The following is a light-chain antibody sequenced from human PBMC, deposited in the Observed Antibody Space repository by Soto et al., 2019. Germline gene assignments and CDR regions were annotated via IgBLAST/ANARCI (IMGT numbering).Light chain of an antibody. J-gene: IGKJ2*01. CDR1: QSVSSN. Sequence: EIVVTQSPATLSVSPGERATLSCRANQSVSSNLAWYQQKPGQAPRLLIYGASTRAPGIPARFSGSGSGTEFTLTISSLQSEDFAVYYCQQYNNWYTFGQGTKLEIK. CDR3: QQYNNWYT. V-gene: IGKV3-15*01. CDR2: GAS.